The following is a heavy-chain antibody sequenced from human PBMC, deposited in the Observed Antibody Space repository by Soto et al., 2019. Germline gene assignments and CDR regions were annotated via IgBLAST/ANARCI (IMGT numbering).Heavy chain of an antibody. D-gene: IGHD3-10*01. V-gene: IGHV5-51*01. Sequence: PGESLKISCKGSGYTFTTYWIGWVRQMPGKGLEWMGIVYPGDSDIVYSPSFQGQVTISADRSISTAFLQWNSLKASDSAIYYCARRVVREALYQYGMDVWGQGTTVTV. CDR1: GYTFTTYW. CDR3: ARRVVREALYQYGMDV. J-gene: IGHJ6*02. CDR2: VYPGDSDI.